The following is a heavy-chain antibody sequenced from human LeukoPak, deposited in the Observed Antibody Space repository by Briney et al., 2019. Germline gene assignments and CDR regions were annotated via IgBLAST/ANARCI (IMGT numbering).Heavy chain of an antibody. V-gene: IGHV6-1*01. Sequence: SQTLSLTCVISGDSVSSNTTGWNWIRQSPSRGLEWLGRTYYRSKWFNGYEVSVKSRITISPDTSKNQFSLHLNSVTPEDTAVYYCARGGGSCDYWGQGTLVTVSS. CDR1: GDSVSSNTTG. CDR3: ARGGGSCDY. D-gene: IGHD2-15*01. J-gene: IGHJ4*02. CDR2: TYYRSKWFN.